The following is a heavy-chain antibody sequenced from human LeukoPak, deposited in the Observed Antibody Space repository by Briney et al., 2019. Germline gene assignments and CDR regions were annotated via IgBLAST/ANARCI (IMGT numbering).Heavy chain of an antibody. V-gene: IGHV5-51*01. J-gene: IGHJ4*02. D-gene: IGHD2-2*01. CDR1: GYSFTSYW. CDR2: IYPGDSDT. CDR3: ARGGGCRSTTCSPFDY. Sequence: GESLKISCKGSGYSFTSYWIGWVRQMPGKGLEWMGIIYPGDSDTRYSPSFQGQVTISADKSISTAYLQWSSLKASDTAMYYCARGGGCRSTTCSPFDYWGQGTLFTVSS.